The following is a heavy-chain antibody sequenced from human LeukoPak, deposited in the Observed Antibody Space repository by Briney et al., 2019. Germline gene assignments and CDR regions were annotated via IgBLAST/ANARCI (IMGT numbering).Heavy chain of an antibody. Sequence: ASVKVSCKASGYTFTSYGISWVRQAPGQGLEWMGWINPNSGYTYSVQKFQGRVTMTRNTSTSTAYMELSSLRSEDTAVYYCASGDVTVTNNFDYWGQGTLVTVSS. CDR2: INPNSGYT. CDR3: ASGDVTVTNNFDY. V-gene: IGHV1-8*02. CDR1: GYTFTSYG. J-gene: IGHJ4*02. D-gene: IGHD4-17*01.